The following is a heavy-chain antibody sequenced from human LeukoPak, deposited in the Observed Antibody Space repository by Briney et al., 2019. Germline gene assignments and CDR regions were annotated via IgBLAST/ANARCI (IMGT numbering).Heavy chain of an antibody. D-gene: IGHD5-18*01. CDR2: ISSSSSYI. CDR1: GFTFSSYS. Sequence: GGSLRLSCAASGFTFSSYSMNWVRQAPGKGLEWVSSISSSSSYIYYADSVKGRFTISRDNAKNSLYLQMNSLRAEDTAVYYCAREVRDTAMVYFDYWGQGTLCTVSS. J-gene: IGHJ4*02. CDR3: AREVRDTAMVYFDY. V-gene: IGHV3-21*01.